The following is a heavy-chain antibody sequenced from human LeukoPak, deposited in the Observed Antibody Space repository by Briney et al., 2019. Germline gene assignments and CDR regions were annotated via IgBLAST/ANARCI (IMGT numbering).Heavy chain of an antibody. CDR3: SNGIYSSSY. D-gene: IGHD6-6*01. CDR2: ISWNSGSI. CDR1: GFTFDDYA. V-gene: IGHV3-9*01. J-gene: IGHJ4*02. Sequence: GGSLRLSCAASGFTFDDYAMHWVRQAPGKGLEWVSGISWNSGSIGYADSVKGRFTISRDNAKNSLYLQMDNLRAEDTAVYYCSNGIYSSSYWGRGTLVTVSS.